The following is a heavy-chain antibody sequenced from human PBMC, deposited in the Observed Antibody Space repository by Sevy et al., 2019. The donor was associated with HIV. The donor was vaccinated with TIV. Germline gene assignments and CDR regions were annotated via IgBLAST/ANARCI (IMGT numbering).Heavy chain of an antibody. CDR3: AIGGNDNGGMYFDF. Sequence: SETLSLTCTVSGGSVSGVIYYWTWIRQPPGKGLEWIGYASYRGFTNYNPSLKSRVTISVDTSKNQFSLKLTSVSAADTAVYYCAIGGNDNGGMYFDFWGQGTLVTVSS. D-gene: IGHD4-17*01. J-gene: IGHJ4*02. CDR2: ASYRGFT. V-gene: IGHV4-61*01. CDR1: GGSVSGVIYY.